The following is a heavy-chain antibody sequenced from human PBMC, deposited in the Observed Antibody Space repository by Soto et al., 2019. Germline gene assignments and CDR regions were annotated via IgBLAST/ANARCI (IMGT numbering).Heavy chain of an antibody. CDR2: IKSKTDGGTT. CDR3: TTGPLPAAFRYYGMDV. V-gene: IGHV3-15*01. D-gene: IGHD2-2*01. J-gene: IGHJ6*02. Sequence: GGSLRLSCAASGFTFSNAWMSWVRQAPGKGLECVGRIKSKTDGGTTDYAAPVKGRFTISRDDSKNTLYLQMNSLKTEDTAVYYCTTGPLPAAFRYYGMDVWGQGTTVTVYS. CDR1: GFTFSNAW.